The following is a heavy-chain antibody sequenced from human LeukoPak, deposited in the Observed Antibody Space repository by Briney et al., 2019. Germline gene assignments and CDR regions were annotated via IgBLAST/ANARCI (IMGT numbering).Heavy chain of an antibody. D-gene: IGHD3-22*01. Sequence: ASVKVSCKASGYTFTGYYMHWVRQAPGQGLEWMGRINPNSGGTNYAQKFQGRVTMTRDTSISTAYMELSRLRSEDTAVYYCARNYYDSSGYHENLIYWGQGTLVTVSS. V-gene: IGHV1-2*06. CDR3: ARNYYDSSGYHENLIY. CDR2: INPNSGGT. J-gene: IGHJ4*02. CDR1: GYTFTGYY.